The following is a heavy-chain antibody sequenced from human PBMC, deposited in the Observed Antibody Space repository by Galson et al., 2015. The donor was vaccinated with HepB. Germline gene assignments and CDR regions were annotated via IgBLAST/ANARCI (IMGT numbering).Heavy chain of an antibody. CDR1: GFTFSDYY. CDR3: ARDRLNDDSRTRWFDP. J-gene: IGHJ5*02. D-gene: IGHD1-1*01. CDR2: ISSSGSNL. Sequence: SLRLSCAASGFTFSDYYMSWVRQAPGKGLEWLAYISSSGSNLNYADSVKGRFTVSRDNAKKSVFLQMNSLRDDDTAVYYCARDRLNDDSRTRWFDPWGQGTLVIVSS. V-gene: IGHV3-11*01.